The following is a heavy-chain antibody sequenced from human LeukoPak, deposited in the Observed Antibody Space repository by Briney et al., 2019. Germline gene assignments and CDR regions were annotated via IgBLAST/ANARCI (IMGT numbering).Heavy chain of an antibody. CDR1: GYIFSDYY. D-gene: IGHD1-1*01. CDR3: SRGSARGTTYRGGNWFDP. J-gene: IGHJ5*02. Sequence: ASVKVSCKDSGYIFSDYYMHWVRQAPGQGLEWMGWIKPDSGGTNYEQKFQGRVIMTLDTSISTAYMELTRLTSDDTAVYYCSRGSARGTTYRGGNWFDPWGQGTLVTVSS. V-gene: IGHV1-2*02. CDR2: IKPDSGGT.